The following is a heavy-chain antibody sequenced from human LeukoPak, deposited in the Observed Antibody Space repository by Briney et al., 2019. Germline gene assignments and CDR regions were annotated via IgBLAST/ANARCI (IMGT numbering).Heavy chain of an antibody. J-gene: IGHJ4*02. Sequence: GGSLRLSCAVSGFTFSSYAMNWVRQAPGKGLEWVSVIYSGGSTYYADSVKGRFTISRDNSKNTLYLQMNSLRAEDTAVYYCARGRITVDYWGQGALVTVSS. CDR1: GFTFSSYA. CDR2: IYSGGST. CDR3: ARGRITVDY. D-gene: IGHD3-10*01. V-gene: IGHV3-53*01.